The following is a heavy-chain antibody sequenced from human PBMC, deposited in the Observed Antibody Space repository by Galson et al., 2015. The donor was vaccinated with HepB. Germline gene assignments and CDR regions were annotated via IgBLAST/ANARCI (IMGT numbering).Heavy chain of an antibody. D-gene: IGHD6-6*01. CDR2: VSYDEVKK. CDR3: ARDHSGSSLLSYYYMDV. CDR1: GFTFRTYA. V-gene: IGHV3-30-3*01. J-gene: IGHJ6*03. Sequence: SLRLSCAASGFTFRTYAMHWVRQAPGKGLEWVSFVSYDEVKKYYADSVKGRFTVSRDNSKNTVYLQMNSLRVEDTALYYCARDHSGSSLLSYYYMDVWGKGTTVTVSS.